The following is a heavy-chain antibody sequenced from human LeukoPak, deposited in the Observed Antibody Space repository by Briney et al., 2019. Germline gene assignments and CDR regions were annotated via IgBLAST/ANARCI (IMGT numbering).Heavy chain of an antibody. J-gene: IGHJ3*02. Sequence: PSETLSLTCTVSGGSVSSVNFYWSWIRQPPGKGLEWIGYIYYSGITSYNPSLKSRLTISVDTSKNQFSLKLSSVTAADTAVYYCARDGAPGGSSLAFDIWGQGTMVTVSS. CDR3: ARDGAPGGSSLAFDI. V-gene: IGHV4-61*01. D-gene: IGHD1-26*01. CDR1: GGSVSSVNFY. CDR2: IYYSGIT.